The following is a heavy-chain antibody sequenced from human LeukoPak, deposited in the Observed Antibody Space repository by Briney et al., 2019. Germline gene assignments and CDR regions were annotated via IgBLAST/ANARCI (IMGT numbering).Heavy chain of an antibody. D-gene: IGHD2-2*01. V-gene: IGHV3-9*01. CDR1: GFTFDDYA. J-gene: IGHJ4*02. CDR3: AKGGGYCSSTSCYIDY. CDR2: ISWNSGSI. Sequence: GRSLRLSCAASGFTFDDYAMHWVRQAPGKGLEWVSGISWNSGSIGYADSVKGRFTISRDNAKNSLYLQMISLRAEDTALYYCAKGGGYCSSTSCYIDYWGQGTLVTVSS.